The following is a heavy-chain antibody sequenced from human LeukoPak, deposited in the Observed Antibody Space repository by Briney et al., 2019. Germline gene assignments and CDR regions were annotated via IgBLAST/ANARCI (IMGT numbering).Heavy chain of an antibody. D-gene: IGHD2-8*01. CDR1: GYTFTGYY. CDR2: INPNSGGT. Sequence: GASLKVSCKASGYTFTGYYMHWVRQASGQGLEWMGWINPNSGGTNYAQKFQGRVTMTRDTSISTAYMELSRLRSDGTAVYYCARYGDIVLMVYAFWGQGTLVTVSS. CDR3: ARYGDIVLMVYAF. J-gene: IGHJ4*02. V-gene: IGHV1-2*02.